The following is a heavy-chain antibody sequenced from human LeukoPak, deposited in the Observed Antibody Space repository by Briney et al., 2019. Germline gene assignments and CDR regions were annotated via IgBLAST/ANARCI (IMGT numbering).Heavy chain of an antibody. V-gene: IGHV3-48*04. D-gene: IGHD3-22*01. CDR1: GFTFSSYN. Sequence: GSLRLSCAASGFTFSSYNMNWVRQAPGKGLGWGAFIRSSGSLIYYAESVKGRFTTSRDNSRNSLYLQMNSLRVEDTAVYYCARNFYETTGFYYDAFDIWGQGTAVTVSS. CDR2: IRSSGSLI. CDR3: ARNFYETTGFYYDAFDI. J-gene: IGHJ3*02.